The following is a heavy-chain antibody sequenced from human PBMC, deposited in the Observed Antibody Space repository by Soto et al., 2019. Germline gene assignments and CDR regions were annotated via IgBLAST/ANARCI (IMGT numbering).Heavy chain of an antibody. Sequence: PSETLSLTCTVSGGSISSGGYYWSWIRQHPGKGLEWIGYIYYSGSTYYNPSLKSRVTISVDTSKNQFSLKLSSVTAADTAVYYCARGLPSGEIWPTNFFDYWGQGTLVTVSS. D-gene: IGHD3-10*01. J-gene: IGHJ4*02. CDR3: ARGLPSGEIWPTNFFDY. CDR1: GGSISSGGYY. V-gene: IGHV4-31*03. CDR2: IYYSGST.